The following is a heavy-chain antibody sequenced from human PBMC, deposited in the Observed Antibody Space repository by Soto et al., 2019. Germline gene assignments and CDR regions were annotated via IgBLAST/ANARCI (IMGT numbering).Heavy chain of an antibody. CDR3: ARDAGEYSSGWYYYYYGMDV. CDR1: GYTFTSYY. CDR2: INPNSGGT. Sequence: GASVKVSCKASGYTFTSYYMHWVRQAPGQGLEWMGWINPNSGGTNYAQKFQGWVTMTRDTSISTAYMELSRLRSDDTAVYYCARDAGEYSSGWYYYYYGMDVWGQGTTVTVSS. V-gene: IGHV1-2*04. D-gene: IGHD6-19*01. J-gene: IGHJ6*02.